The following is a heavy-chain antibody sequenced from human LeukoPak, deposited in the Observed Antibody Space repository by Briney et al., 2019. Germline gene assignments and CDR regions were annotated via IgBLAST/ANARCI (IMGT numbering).Heavy chain of an antibody. CDR1: GYTFTGYY. J-gene: IGHJ6*03. Sequence: ASVKVSCKASGYTFTGYYMHWVRQAPGQGLEWMGWINPNSGGTNYAQKFQGRVTMTRDTSISTAYMELSRLRSDDTAVYYCARDSTVTTISYYYYYMDVWGKGTTATVSS. CDR3: ARDSTVTTISYYYYYMDV. D-gene: IGHD4-11*01. V-gene: IGHV1-2*02. CDR2: INPNSGGT.